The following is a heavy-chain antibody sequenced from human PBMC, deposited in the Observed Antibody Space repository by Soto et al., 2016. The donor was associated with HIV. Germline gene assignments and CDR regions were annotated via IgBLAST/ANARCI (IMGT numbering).Heavy chain of an antibody. Sequence: QVQLQQWGAGLLKPSETLSLTCAVYGGSFSGYSWTWIRQPPGKGLTWIGEINQRGSAKYSPSLKSRVTMSVDTSKNQYSLKLSSVTAADTAVYYCARGVGTSRVVFPDYWGQGTLVTVSS. CDR2: INQRGSA. CDR3: ARGVGTSRVVFPDY. D-gene: IGHD7-27*01. V-gene: IGHV4-34*02. CDR1: GGSFSGYS. J-gene: IGHJ4*01.